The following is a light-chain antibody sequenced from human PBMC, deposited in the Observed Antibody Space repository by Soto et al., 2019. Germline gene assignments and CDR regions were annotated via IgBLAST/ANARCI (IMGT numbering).Light chain of an antibody. CDR3: QQYASSPVYT. J-gene: IGKJ2*01. V-gene: IGKV3-20*01. CDR2: GAS. CDR1: QSVSSSY. Sequence: EIVLTQSPGTLSLSPGERATLSCRASQSVSSSYLAWYQQKPGQAPRLLIYGASSRVTGIPDRFSGSASGTAFTLTISRLEPEDFAVYYCQQYASSPVYTFGQGTKLEIK.